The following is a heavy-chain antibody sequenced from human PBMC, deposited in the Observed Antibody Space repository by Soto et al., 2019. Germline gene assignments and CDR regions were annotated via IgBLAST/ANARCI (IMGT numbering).Heavy chain of an antibody. CDR2: MSGSGGSA. D-gene: IGHD1-1*01. V-gene: IGHV3-23*01. Sequence: GGSLILSCAASGFPFSSYAMSWVRQPPGKGLEWVSAMSGSGGSASYADSLKGRFTISRDNSKKTLYLQMDSLRAEDTAVYYCARGNMDVWGQGTTVTXSS. CDR1: GFPFSSYA. J-gene: IGHJ6*02. CDR3: ARGNMDV.